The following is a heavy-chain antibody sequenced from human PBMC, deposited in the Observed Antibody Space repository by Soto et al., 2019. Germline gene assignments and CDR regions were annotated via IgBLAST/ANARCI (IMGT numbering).Heavy chain of an antibody. V-gene: IGHV1-3*01. D-gene: IGHD3-10*01. CDR3: AREGYYSGSGTYSPPRYYGMDV. CDR1: GYTFTSYA. CDR2: INAGNGNT. J-gene: IGHJ6*02. Sequence: ASVKVSCKASGYTFTSYAMHWVRQAPGQRLEWMGWINAGNGNTKYSQKFQGRVTMTTDTSTRTAYVELRSLTSDDTAVYFCAREGYYSGSGTYSPPRYYGMDVWGQGTTVTVSS.